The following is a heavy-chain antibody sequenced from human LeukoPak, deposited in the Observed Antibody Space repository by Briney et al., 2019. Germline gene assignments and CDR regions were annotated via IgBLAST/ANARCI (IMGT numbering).Heavy chain of an antibody. CDR3: ARDRAVAGLFDY. J-gene: IGHJ4*02. V-gene: IGHV3-33*01. CDR2: IWYDGSNK. Sequence: LRLSCAASGFTFSSYGMHWVRQAPGKGLEWVAVIWYDGSNKYYADSVKGRFTISRDNAKNSLYLQMNSLRAEDTAVYYCARDRAVAGLFDYWGQGTLVTVSS. D-gene: IGHD6-19*01. CDR1: GFTFSSYG.